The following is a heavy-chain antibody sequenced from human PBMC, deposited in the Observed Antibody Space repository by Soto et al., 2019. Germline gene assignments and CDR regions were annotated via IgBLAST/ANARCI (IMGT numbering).Heavy chain of an antibody. CDR1: GGSVSSSIYY. D-gene: IGHD2-21*02. CDR3: ARGLGDCGGDCYSDFPDY. CDR2: IYYSGST. Sequence: PSETLSLTCTVSGGSVSSSIYYWSWIRQPPGKGLEWIGYIYYSGSTTYNPSLKSRVTISVDTSKNQFSLKVNSVTAADTAVYYCARGLGDCGGDCYSDFPDYWGRGTLVTVSS. J-gene: IGHJ4*02. V-gene: IGHV4-61*01.